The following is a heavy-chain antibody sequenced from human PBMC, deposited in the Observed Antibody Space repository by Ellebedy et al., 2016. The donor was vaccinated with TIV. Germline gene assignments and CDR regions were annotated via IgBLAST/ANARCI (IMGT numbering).Heavy chain of an antibody. D-gene: IGHD6-19*01. J-gene: IGHJ4*02. CDR1: GFTFTSSA. V-gene: IGHV1-58*02. CDR2: IVVGSGNT. Sequence: ASVKVSCKASGFTFTSSAMQWVRQARGQRLEWIGWIVVGSGNTNYAQKFQERVPITRDMSTSTAYMELSSLRSEDTAVYYCAAGYSSGWYVEDWGQGTLVTVSS. CDR3: AAGYSSGWYVED.